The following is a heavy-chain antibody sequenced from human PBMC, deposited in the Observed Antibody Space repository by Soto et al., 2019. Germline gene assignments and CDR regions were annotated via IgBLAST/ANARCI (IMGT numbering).Heavy chain of an antibody. D-gene: IGHD6-13*01. Sequence: QVQLVQSGAEMKKPGSSVKVSCKVSGDSFSSYAISWVRQAPGEGLEWVGGIIPIFETANYAQNFQGRVTITAVESTTKAYLEVTRLRPQDTAVFYCAASDSSSWQHDYWGQGTLIPVSS. CDR2: IIPIFETA. CDR1: GDSFSSYA. V-gene: IGHV1-69*01. CDR3: AASDSSSWQHDY. J-gene: IGHJ4*02.